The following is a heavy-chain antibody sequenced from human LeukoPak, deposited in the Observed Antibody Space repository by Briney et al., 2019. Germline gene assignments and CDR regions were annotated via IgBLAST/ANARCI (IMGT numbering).Heavy chain of an antibody. CDR3: ARDQPIGYNYGYPFDN. Sequence: GGSLRLSCAAPGFTFSDYYMSWIRQAPGKGLEWVSYISSSGSTIYHADSVKGRFTISRDNAKNSLYLQMNNLRVEDTAVYYCARDQPIGYNYGYPFDNWGQGTLVTVSS. CDR1: GFTFSDYY. J-gene: IGHJ4*02. V-gene: IGHV3-11*04. CDR2: ISSSGSTI. D-gene: IGHD5-18*01.